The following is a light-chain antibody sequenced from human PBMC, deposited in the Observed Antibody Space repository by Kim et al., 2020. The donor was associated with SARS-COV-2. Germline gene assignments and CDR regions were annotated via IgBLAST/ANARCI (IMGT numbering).Light chain of an antibody. CDR2: DAS. V-gene: IGKV3-11*01. Sequence: EIVLTQSPATLSLSPGERATLSCRASQSVSSYLAWYQQKPGQAPRLLIYDASNRATGIPARFSGSGSGTDFTLTISSLEPEDFAVYYCQQRSKWTPSITFSQGTRLEIK. CDR1: QSVSSY. J-gene: IGKJ5*01. CDR3: QQRSKWTPSIT.